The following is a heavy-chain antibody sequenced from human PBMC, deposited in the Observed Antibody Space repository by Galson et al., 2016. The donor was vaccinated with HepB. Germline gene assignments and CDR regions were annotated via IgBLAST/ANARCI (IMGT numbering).Heavy chain of an antibody. D-gene: IGHD3-10*01. CDR2: ISYDGSNK. CDR3: ASISAGCRELPH. CDR1: GFTFSSYG. Sequence: SLRLSCAASGFTFSSYGMHWVRQAPGKGLEWVAVISYDGSNKYYADSVKGRFTISRDNSKNTLYLHMNSLRPEDTAVYYCASISAGCRELPHWGQGTLVIVSS. V-gene: IGHV3-30*03. J-gene: IGHJ1*01.